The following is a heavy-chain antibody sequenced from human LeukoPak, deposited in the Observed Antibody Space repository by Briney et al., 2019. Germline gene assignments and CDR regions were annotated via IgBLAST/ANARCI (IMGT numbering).Heavy chain of an antibody. V-gene: IGHV3-23*01. CDR3: AKRGVVIRVFLVGYHKEAYYFDS. D-gene: IGHD3-10*01. J-gene: IGHJ4*02. CDR1: GITLSNYG. CDR2: ISGSGGGT. Sequence: GGYLRLSCAVSGITLSNYGMSWVRQAPGKGLEWVAGISGSGGGTNYADSVKGRFTISRDNPKNTLYLQMHSLRAEDTAVYFCAKRGVVIRVFLVGYHKEAYYFDSWGQGALVTVSS.